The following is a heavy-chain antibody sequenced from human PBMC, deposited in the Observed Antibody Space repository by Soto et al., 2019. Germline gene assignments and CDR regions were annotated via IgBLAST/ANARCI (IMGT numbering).Heavy chain of an antibody. V-gene: IGHV3-23*05. CDR3: VRPGLTVPGTRYFDH. CDR2: IGSDGTAI. CDR1: GFTFNSYA. Sequence: EVQLLESGGAFVQPGGSLRLSCAASGFTFNSYAMSWVRQAPGKGLEWVSAIGSDGTAIQYADSVKGRFTISKDNSNDMLYLQMNSLRAEDTAVYYCVRPGLTVPGTRYFDHWGQGALVMVSS. D-gene: IGHD6-19*01. J-gene: IGHJ4*02.